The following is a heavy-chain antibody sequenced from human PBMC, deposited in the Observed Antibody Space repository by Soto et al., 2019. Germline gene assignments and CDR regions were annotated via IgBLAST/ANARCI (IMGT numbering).Heavy chain of an antibody. V-gene: IGHV3-23*01. D-gene: IGHD2-8*01. CDR2: ITGSGRDT. CDR3: AKNGLDNSPSAIDS. CDR1: GFTFRNKV. Sequence: EVQLLESGGGLAQPGGSLRLSCAASGFTFRNKVLSWVRQAPGKGLDWVSGITGSGRDTYYADSVKGRFTISRDNSKNMVFLQMNSLRAEDTALYYCAKNGLDNSPSAIDSWGPGTLVTVSS. J-gene: IGHJ4*02.